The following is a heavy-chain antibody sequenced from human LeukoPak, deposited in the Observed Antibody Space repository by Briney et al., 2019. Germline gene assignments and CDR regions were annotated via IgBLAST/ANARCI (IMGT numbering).Heavy chain of an antibody. Sequence: GASVKVSCKASGGTFSSYAISWVRQAPGQGLEWMGGIIPIFGTANYAQKFQGRVTITTDESTSTAYMELSSLRSEDTAVYYCARAGTAYYYYNYIDVWGKGTTVTVSS. CDR3: ARAGTAYYYYNYIDV. CDR2: IIPIFGTA. CDR1: GGTFSSYA. D-gene: IGHD1-7*01. V-gene: IGHV1-69*05. J-gene: IGHJ6*03.